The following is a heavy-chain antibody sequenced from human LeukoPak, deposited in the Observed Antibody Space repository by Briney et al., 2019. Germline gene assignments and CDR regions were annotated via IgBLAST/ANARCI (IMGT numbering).Heavy chain of an antibody. J-gene: IGHJ4*02. CDR2: ISSSGSTI. V-gene: IGHV3-48*03. CDR3: ATSYGDATGPGRDY. D-gene: IGHD1-1*01. CDR1: GFTFSSYE. Sequence: QSGGSLRLSCAASGFTFSSYEMNWVRQAPGKGLEWVSYISSSGSTIYYADSVKGRFTISRDNAKNSPYLQMNSLRAEDTAVYYCATSYGDATGPGRDYWGQGTLVTVSS.